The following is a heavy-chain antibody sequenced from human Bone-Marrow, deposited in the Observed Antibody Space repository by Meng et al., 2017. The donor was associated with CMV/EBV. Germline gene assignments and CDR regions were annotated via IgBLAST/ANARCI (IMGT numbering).Heavy chain of an antibody. J-gene: IGHJ4*02. CDR3: ARRPTRTELIDY. CDR1: GFTFSSYS. CDR2: ISSSSSYI. Sequence: GGSLRLSCAASGFTFSSYSMNWVRQAPGKGLEWVSSISSSSSYIYYADSVKGRFTISRDNAKNSLYLQMNSLRAEDTAVYYCARRPTRTELIDYWGQGTLVTVSS. D-gene: IGHD1-26*01. V-gene: IGHV3-21*01.